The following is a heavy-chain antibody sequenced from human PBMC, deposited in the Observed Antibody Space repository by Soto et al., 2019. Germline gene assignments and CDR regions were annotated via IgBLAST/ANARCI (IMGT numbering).Heavy chain of an antibody. J-gene: IGHJ3*02. Sequence: PGGSLRLSCSPSKFTCIWFWLNWVRQAPGMGLEWVANILEDGTEKAYLDSVQGRFSLSRGNAKSQLYLQMNSLRAEDTAVYYCAKVTYYYGSGSHHDAFDIWGQGTMVTVSS. CDR1: KFTCIWFW. CDR3: AKVTYYYGSGSHHDAFDI. D-gene: IGHD3-10*01. V-gene: IGHV3-7*01. CDR2: ILEDGTEK.